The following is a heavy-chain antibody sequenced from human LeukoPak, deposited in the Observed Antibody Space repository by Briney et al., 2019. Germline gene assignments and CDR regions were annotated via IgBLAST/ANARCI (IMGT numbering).Heavy chain of an antibody. CDR1: GYSFTSYW. V-gene: IGHV5-10-1*01. J-gene: IGHJ4*02. CDR2: IDPSDSYT. Sequence: GGSLKISCKGSGYSFTSYWISWVHQMPGKGLEWMGRIDPSDSYTNYNPSFQGHVTISADKSISTAYLQWSSLKASDTAMYYCARHTRGIVVVPAAIDYWGQGTLVTVSS. D-gene: IGHD2-2*01. CDR3: ARHTRGIVVVPAAIDY.